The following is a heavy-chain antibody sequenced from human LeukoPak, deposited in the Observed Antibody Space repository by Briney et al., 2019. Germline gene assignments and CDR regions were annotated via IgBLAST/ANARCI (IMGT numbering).Heavy chain of an antibody. CDR1: GGSISSGGYY. CDR2: VYYSGST. D-gene: IGHD1-14*01. J-gene: IGHJ4*02. CDR3: ARVYVYDGSGN. V-gene: IGHV4-31*03. Sequence: NPSETLSLTCTVSGGSISSGGYYWSWIRQHPGKGLEWIGYVYYSGSTYYNPSLKSRVTISVDTSKNQFSLKLSSVTAADTAVYYCARVYVYDGSGNWGQGTLVTVSS.